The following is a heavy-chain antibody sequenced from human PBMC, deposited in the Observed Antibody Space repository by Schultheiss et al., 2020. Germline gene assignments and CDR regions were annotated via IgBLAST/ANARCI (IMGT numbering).Heavy chain of an antibody. Sequence: GGSLRLSCAVSGFIISGSDMHWVRQASGKGLEWVGRIGSKANNYATGYAASVRGRFTISRDDSKNTAYLQMDSLKTEDTAVYFCSRGPDYWGQGILVTVSS. CDR3: SRGPDY. V-gene: IGHV3-73*01. J-gene: IGHJ4*02. CDR2: IGSKANNYAT. CDR1: GFIISGSD.